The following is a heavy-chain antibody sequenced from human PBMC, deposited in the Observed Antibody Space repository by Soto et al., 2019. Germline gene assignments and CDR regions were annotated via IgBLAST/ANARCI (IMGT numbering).Heavy chain of an antibody. J-gene: IGHJ5*02. V-gene: IGHV4-59*11. Sequence: PSETLSLTCTVSGGSISSHYWSWIRQPPGKGLEWIGYIYHSGSTNYNPSLKSRVTTSVDKSKNQLSLKLSSVTAADTAVYYCARGPGDSSGYGDWFDPWGQGTLVTVSS. CDR2: IYHSGST. D-gene: IGHD3-22*01. CDR3: ARGPGDSSGYGDWFDP. CDR1: GGSISSHY.